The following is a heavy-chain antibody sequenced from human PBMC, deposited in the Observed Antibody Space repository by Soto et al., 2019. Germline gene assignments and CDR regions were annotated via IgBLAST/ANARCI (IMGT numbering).Heavy chain of an antibody. V-gene: IGHV2-5*02. CDR1: GFSITTSGVG. CDR2: IYWDDDK. D-gene: IGHD1-7*01. CDR3: AHRLIGDTGNWNYGAFDY. J-gene: IGHJ4*02. Sequence: SGPTLVNPTQTLTLTCTFSGFSITTSGVGVGWIRQPPGKALEWLALIYWDDDKRYSPSLKSRLTISKDTSKNQVVLTMTNMDPVDTATYSCAHRLIGDTGNWNYGAFDYWGQGTLVTVSS.